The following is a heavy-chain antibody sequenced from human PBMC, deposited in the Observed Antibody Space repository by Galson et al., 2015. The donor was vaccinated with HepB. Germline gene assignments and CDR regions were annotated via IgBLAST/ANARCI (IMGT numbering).Heavy chain of an antibody. D-gene: IGHD2-2*01. J-gene: IGHJ4*02. Sequence: SLRLSCAASGFTFDDYTMHWVRQAPGKGLEWVSLISWDGGSTYYADSVKGRFTISRDNSKNSLYLQMNSLRTEDTALYYCAKEASSCSSTSCYSHFDYWGQGTLVTVSS. CDR1: GFTFDDYT. CDR2: ISWDGGST. CDR3: AKEASSCSSTSCYSHFDY. V-gene: IGHV3-43*01.